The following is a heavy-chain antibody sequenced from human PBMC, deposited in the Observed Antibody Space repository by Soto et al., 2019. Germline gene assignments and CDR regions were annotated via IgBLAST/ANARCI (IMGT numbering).Heavy chain of an antibody. CDR2: FDPEDGET. J-gene: IGHJ6*02. Sequence: QVQLVQSGAEVKKPGASVKVSCKVSGYTLTELSMHWVRQAPGKGLEWMGGFDPEDGETIYAQKFQGRVTMTEDTSTDTAYMELSRLRSEDTAVYYCATVSHGQQRGYYYYGMDVWGQGTTVTVSS. D-gene: IGHD6-13*01. V-gene: IGHV1-24*01. CDR1: GYTLTELS. CDR3: ATVSHGQQRGYYYYGMDV.